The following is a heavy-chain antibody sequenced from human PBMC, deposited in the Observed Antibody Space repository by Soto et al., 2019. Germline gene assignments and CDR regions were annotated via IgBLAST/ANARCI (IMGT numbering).Heavy chain of an antibody. Sequence: GGSLRLSCAASGFTFSSYAMSWVRQAPGKGLEWVSAISGSGGSTYYADSVKGRFTISRDNSKNTLYLQMNSLRAEDTAVYYCAKEGDLAYGLEEYFQHWGQGTLVTVSS. D-gene: IGHD4-17*01. V-gene: IGHV3-23*01. CDR1: GFTFSSYA. J-gene: IGHJ1*01. CDR2: ISGSGGST. CDR3: AKEGDLAYGLEEYFQH.